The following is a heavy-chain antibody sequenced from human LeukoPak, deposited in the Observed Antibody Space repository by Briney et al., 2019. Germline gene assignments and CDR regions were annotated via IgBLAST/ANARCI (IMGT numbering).Heavy chain of an antibody. CDR2: IYYSNT. D-gene: IGHD4-17*01. CDR1: GGSISSYY. J-gene: IGHJ4*02. CDR3: ARLKYGDYGLYYFDY. Sequence: SETLSLTCTVSGGSISSYYWSWVRQPPGKGLESIGYIYYSNTNYNPSLKSRVTISVDTSKNQFSLKLSSVTAADTAVYYCARLKYGDYGLYYFDYWGQGTLVTVSS. V-gene: IGHV4-59*08.